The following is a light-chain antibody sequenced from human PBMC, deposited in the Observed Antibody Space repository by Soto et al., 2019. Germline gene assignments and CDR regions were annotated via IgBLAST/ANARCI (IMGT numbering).Light chain of an antibody. V-gene: IGKV3-11*01. Sequence: EIVLTQSPATLSLSPGERATLSCRASQSVSSYLAWYQQKPGQAPRLLIYDASNRATGIPARFSGSGSGTDFTLTISSLEHEDVGVYYCQQRSKWPLTFGQGTRLEIK. CDR3: QQRSKWPLT. CDR2: DAS. CDR1: QSVSSY. J-gene: IGKJ5*01.